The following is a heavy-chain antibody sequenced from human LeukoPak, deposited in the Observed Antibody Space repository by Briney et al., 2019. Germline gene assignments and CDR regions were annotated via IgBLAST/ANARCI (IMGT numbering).Heavy chain of an antibody. CDR3: ARATTGYWDV. Sequence: GGSLRLSCEASGFTFSSYAMHWVRQAPGKGLEWVSYISSSGSTIYYADSVKGRFTISRDNAKNSLYLQMNSLRAEDTAVYYCARATTGYWDVWGKGTTVTVSS. CDR2: ISSSGSTI. CDR1: GFTFSSYA. V-gene: IGHV3-48*03. J-gene: IGHJ6*04. D-gene: IGHD1-14*01.